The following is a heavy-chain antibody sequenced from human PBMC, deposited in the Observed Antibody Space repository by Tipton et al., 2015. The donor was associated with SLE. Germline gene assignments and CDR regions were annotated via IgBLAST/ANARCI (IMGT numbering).Heavy chain of an antibody. CDR1: GGSVSSGSYY. CDR2: IYYSGST. J-gene: IGHJ5*02. D-gene: IGHD2-21*01. V-gene: IGHV4-39*01. Sequence: LSLTCTVSGGSVSSGSYYWAWIRQPPGKGPEWIGTIYYSGSTYYYPSLKSRVSISLDTSKNQFSLKLTSVTAADTAIYYCVRGHPHIVVLIGGGWFDPWGQGTLVTVSS. CDR3: VRGHPHIVVLIGGGWFDP.